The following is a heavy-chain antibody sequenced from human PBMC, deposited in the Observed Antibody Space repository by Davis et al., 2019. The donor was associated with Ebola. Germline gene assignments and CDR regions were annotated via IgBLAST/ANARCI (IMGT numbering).Heavy chain of an antibody. V-gene: IGHV3-13*01. CDR3: AKDSREGGLDY. CDR2: IGTAGDT. CDR1: GFTFSSYD. Sequence: PGGSLRLSCAASGFTFSSYDMHWVRQATGKGLEWVSAIGTAGDTYYPGSVKGRFTISRDNSKNTLYLQMNSLRAEDTAVYYCAKDSREGGLDYWGQGTLVTVSS. D-gene: IGHD1-26*01. J-gene: IGHJ4*02.